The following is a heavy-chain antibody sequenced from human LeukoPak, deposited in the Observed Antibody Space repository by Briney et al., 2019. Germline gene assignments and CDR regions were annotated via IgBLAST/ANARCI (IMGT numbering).Heavy chain of an antibody. D-gene: IGHD5-24*01. CDR3: ARTRMATTPSYFDY. V-gene: IGHV4-34*01. CDR1: GGSFSGYY. J-gene: IGHJ4*02. Sequence: PSETLSLTCAVYGGSFSGYYWSWIRQPPGKGLEWIGEINHSGSTNYKPSLKSRVTISVDTSKNQFSLKLSSVTAADTAVYYCARTRMATTPSYFDYWGQGTLVTVSS. CDR2: INHSGST.